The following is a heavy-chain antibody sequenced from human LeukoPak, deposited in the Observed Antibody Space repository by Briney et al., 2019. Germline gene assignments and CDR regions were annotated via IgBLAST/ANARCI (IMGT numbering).Heavy chain of an antibody. Sequence: GGSLRLSRAASGFTFSDYYMSWIRQAPGKGLGRVSYISSSGSTIYYADSVKGRFTISRDNAKNSLYLQMNSLRAEDTAVYYCARDRDYDFWSGYSNRIGWFDPWGQGTLVTVSS. CDR1: GFTFSDYY. D-gene: IGHD3-3*01. CDR3: ARDRDYDFWSGYSNRIGWFDP. V-gene: IGHV3-11*04. CDR2: ISSSGSTI. J-gene: IGHJ5*02.